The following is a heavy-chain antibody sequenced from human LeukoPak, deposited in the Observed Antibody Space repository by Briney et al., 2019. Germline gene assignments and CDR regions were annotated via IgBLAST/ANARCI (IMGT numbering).Heavy chain of an antibody. V-gene: IGHV1-2*02. Sequence: ASVKVSCKASGYTFTGYYMHWVRQAPGQGLEWMGWINPNSGGTNYAQKFQGRVTMTRDTSISTAYMELSSLRAEDTAVYYCAKDRVAAFDYWGQGTLVTVSS. CDR1: GYTFTGYY. CDR2: INPNSGGT. D-gene: IGHD2-15*01. CDR3: AKDRVAAFDY. J-gene: IGHJ4*02.